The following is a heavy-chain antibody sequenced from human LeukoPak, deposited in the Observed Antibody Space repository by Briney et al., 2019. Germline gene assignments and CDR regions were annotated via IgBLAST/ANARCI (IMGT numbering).Heavy chain of an antibody. V-gene: IGHV1-18*01. CDR1: GYTFTSYG. D-gene: IGHD3-3*01. CDR2: ISAYNGNT. CDR3: ARVGRGFWSGYSDY. J-gene: IGHJ4*02. Sequence: ASVKVSCKASGYTFTSYGISWVRQAPGQGLEWMGWISAYNGNTNYAQKLQGRVTMTTDTSTSTAYMELRSLRSEDTAVYYCARVGRGFWSGYSDYWGQGTLVTVSS.